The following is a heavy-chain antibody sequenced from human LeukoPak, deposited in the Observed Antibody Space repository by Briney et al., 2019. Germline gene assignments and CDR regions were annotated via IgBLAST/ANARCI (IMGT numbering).Heavy chain of an antibody. CDR1: GYTFTSYA. CDR3: ARGYYDSSDYYYLFDY. Sequence: GASVKVPCKASGYTFTSYAMHWVRQAPGQRLEWMGWINAGNGNTKYSQKFQGRVTITRDTSASTAYMELSSLRSEDTAVYYCARGYYDSSDYYYLFDYWGQGTLVTVSS. D-gene: IGHD3-22*01. V-gene: IGHV1-3*01. J-gene: IGHJ4*02. CDR2: INAGNGNT.